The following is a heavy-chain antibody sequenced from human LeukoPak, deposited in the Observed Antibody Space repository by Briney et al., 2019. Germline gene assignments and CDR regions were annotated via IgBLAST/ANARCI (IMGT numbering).Heavy chain of an antibody. Sequence: GGSLRLSCAASGFTFSSYTMNWVRQAPGKGLEWVSAISSSSSYIYYADSVKGRFTISRHNAKRSLYLQMNSLRAEDTAVYYCARDLGGYGDYGTNFDYWGQGTLVTISS. J-gene: IGHJ4*02. CDR2: ISSSSSYI. D-gene: IGHD4-17*01. CDR1: GFTFSSYT. V-gene: IGHV3-21*01. CDR3: ARDLGGYGDYGTNFDY.